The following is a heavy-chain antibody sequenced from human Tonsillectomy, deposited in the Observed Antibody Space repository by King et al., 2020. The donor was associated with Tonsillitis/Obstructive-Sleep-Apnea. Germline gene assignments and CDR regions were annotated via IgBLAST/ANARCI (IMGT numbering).Heavy chain of an antibody. CDR1: GYSFTSYG. CDR3: ARDGVTTGYYMDV. J-gene: IGHJ6*03. Sequence: QLVQSGAEVKKPGASVKVSCEASGYSFTSYGITWVRQAPGQGLEWVGWISAYNENTNCAQKLQGRVTMTTDTSPSTAYLELRSLRPDDTAVYYCARDGVTTGYYMDVWGKGTTVTVSS. D-gene: IGHD4-17*01. V-gene: IGHV1-18*01. CDR2: ISAYNENT.